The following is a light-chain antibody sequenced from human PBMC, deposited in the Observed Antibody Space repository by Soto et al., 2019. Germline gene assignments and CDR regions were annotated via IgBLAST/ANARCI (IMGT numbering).Light chain of an antibody. J-gene: IGKJ1*01. V-gene: IGKV1-5*01. CDR1: QSISNR. CDR2: DAS. Sequence: DIQMTQSPSSLSASVGDRVTITCGASQSISNRLAWYQQKPGKAPKVLIYDASSLESGVPSRFSGSGSGTEFILTISSLQPDDFASYCCQHYGGMRTFGQGTKVDIK. CDR3: QHYGGMRT.